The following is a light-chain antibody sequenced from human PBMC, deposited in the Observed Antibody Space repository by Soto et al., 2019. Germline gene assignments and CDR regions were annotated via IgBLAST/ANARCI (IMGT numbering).Light chain of an antibody. V-gene: IGKV3-20*01. CDR1: QSVSSSY. Sequence: IVFTQSPGTLSLSPGERATLSCRASQSVSSSYLAWYQQKPGQAPRLLIYGASRRATGIPDRFSGSGAGTDFTLTISRLEPEDFAVYYCQQYGSSPWTFGQGTKVDI. J-gene: IGKJ1*01. CDR2: GAS. CDR3: QQYGSSPWT.